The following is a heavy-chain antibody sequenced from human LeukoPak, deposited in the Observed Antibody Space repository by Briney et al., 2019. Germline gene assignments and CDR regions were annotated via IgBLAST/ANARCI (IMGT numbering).Heavy chain of an antibody. D-gene: IGHD6-13*01. CDR1: GGSISSSY. V-gene: IGHV4-4*07. CDR2: IYTTGSTDST. CDR3: ARHSRGPASGPAFDY. J-gene: IGHJ4*02. Sequence: PSETLSLTCTVSGGSISSSYCSWIRQPAGKGLDWIGRIYTTGSTDSTDFNPSLKSRVTMSVDTSKNHFSLSSVTAADTAVYYCARHSRGPASGPAFDYWGQGTLVTVSS.